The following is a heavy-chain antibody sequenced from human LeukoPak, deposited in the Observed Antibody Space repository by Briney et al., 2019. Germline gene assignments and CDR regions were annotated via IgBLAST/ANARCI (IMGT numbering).Heavy chain of an antibody. CDR3: ARDRGWAGYSYGFYY. CDR2: IIPIFGTA. D-gene: IGHD5-18*01. V-gene: IGHV1-69*13. J-gene: IGHJ4*02. Sequence: SVTVSCKASGGTFSSYAISWVRQAPGQGLEWMGGIIPIFGTANYAQKFQGRVTITAGESTSTAYMELSSLRSEDTAVYYCARDRGWAGYSYGFYYWGQGTLVTVSS. CDR1: GGTFSSYA.